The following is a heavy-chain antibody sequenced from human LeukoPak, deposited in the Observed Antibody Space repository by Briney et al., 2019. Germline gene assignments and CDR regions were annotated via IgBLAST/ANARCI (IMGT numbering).Heavy chain of an antibody. CDR2: IYHSGST. CDR1: GGSISSGGYS. CDR3: ARAYYDYVWGSYRPYCFDY. Sequence: SETLSLTCAVSGGSISSGGYSWSWIRQPPGKGLEWIGYIYHSGSTYYNPSLKSRVTISVDRSKNQFSLKLSSVTAADTAVYYCARAYYDYVWGSYRPYCFDYWGQGTLVTVSS. V-gene: IGHV4-30-2*01. J-gene: IGHJ4*02. D-gene: IGHD3-16*02.